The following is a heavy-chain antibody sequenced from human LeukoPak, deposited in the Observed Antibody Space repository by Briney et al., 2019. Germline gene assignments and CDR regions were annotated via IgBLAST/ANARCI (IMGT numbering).Heavy chain of an antibody. V-gene: IGHV4-59*01. CDR1: GGSITSYY. Sequence: SETLSLTRTVSGGSITSYYWSWIRQPPGKGLEWIGYVYYSGSTNYNPSLNSRVTISADTSKNQFSLKLNSVTAADTAVYYCAREGVSYYDRSGYHYWGQGTLVTVSS. D-gene: IGHD3-22*01. CDR2: VYYSGST. CDR3: AREGVSYYDRSGYHY. J-gene: IGHJ4*02.